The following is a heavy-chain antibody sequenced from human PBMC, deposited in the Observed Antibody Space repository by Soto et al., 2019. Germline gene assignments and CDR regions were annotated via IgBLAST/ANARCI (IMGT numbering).Heavy chain of an antibody. CDR3: ARSSGSYYVGY. V-gene: IGHV4-34*01. Sequence: QVQLQQWGAGLLKPSETLSLTCAVYGGSFSGYYWSWIRQPPGKGLEWIGEINHSGSTNYNPSLKSRVTISVDTSKNQFSLKLSSVTAAYTAVYYCARSSGSYYVGYWGQGTLVTVSS. CDR2: INHSGST. D-gene: IGHD1-26*01. CDR1: GGSFSGYY. J-gene: IGHJ4*02.